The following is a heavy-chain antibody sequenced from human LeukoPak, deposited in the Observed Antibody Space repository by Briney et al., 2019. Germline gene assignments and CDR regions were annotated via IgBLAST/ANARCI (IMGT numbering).Heavy chain of an antibody. Sequence: SGPTLVNPTQTLTLTCTFSGFSLSTSGVGVGWIRQPPGKALEWLALIYWNDDKRYSPSLKSRLTITKDTSKNQVVLTMTNMDPVDTATYYCAHRRSPRQNWGSWAFDYWGQGTLVTVSS. V-gene: IGHV2-5*01. J-gene: IGHJ4*02. CDR3: AHRRSPRQNWGSWAFDY. CDR1: GFSLSTSGVG. CDR2: IYWNDDK. D-gene: IGHD7-27*01.